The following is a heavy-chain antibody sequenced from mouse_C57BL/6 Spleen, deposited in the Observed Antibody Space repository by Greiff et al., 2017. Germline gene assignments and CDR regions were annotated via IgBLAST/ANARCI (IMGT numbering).Heavy chain of an antibody. CDR1: GYAFSSYW. Sequence: QVQLQQSGAELVKPGASVKISCKASGYAFSSYWMNWVKQRPGKGLEWIGQIYPGDGDTNYNGKFKGKATLTADKSSSTAYMQLSSLTSEDSAVYFCARWGDYDDVFAYWGQGTLVTVSA. D-gene: IGHD2-4*01. CDR2: IYPGDGDT. J-gene: IGHJ3*01. CDR3: ARWGDYDDVFAY. V-gene: IGHV1-80*01.